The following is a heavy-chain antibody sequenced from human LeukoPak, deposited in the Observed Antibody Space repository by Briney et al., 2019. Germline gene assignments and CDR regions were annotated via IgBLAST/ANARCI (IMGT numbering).Heavy chain of an antibody. CDR1: GYTFSSYG. CDR3: AREEYVWGSYRDVDY. CDR2: ISAYNGNT. D-gene: IGHD3-16*02. Sequence: GASVKVSCKASGYTFSSYGITWVRQAPGQGLEWMGWISAYNGNTNYAQKIQDRVTMTTDTYTSTAYMELRRLRADDTAVYYCAREEYVWGSYRDVDYWGQGTLVTVSS. J-gene: IGHJ4*02. V-gene: IGHV1-18*01.